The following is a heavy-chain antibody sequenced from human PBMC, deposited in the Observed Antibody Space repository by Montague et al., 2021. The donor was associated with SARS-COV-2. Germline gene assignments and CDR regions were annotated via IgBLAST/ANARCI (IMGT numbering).Heavy chain of an antibody. J-gene: IGHJ6*02. D-gene: IGHD4-11*01. Sequence: SETLSLTCTVSGYSISSGYYCGWFRQPPGKGLEWIGSIYHSGSTYYNTSLQSRVTISVDTSTNQFSLKLSSVTAADTAVYYCARDDYTPGDYYYYYGMDVWGQGTTVTVSS. CDR2: IYHSGST. CDR1: GYSISSGYY. CDR3: ARDDYTPGDYYYYYGMDV. V-gene: IGHV4-38-2*02.